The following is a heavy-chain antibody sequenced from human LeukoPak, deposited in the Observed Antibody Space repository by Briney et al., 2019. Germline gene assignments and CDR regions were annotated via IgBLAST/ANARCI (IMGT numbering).Heavy chain of an antibody. D-gene: IGHD4-17*01. CDR2: IKSKTDGGTT. Sequence: GGSPRLSCAASGFTFSSYGMSWVRQAPGKGLEWVGRIKSKTDGGTTDNAAPVKGRFTISRDDSKNTLFLQMNSPKTEDTAVYYCTYTLTTATTLSSPENWFDPWGQGTLVTVSS. V-gene: IGHV3-15*01. J-gene: IGHJ5*02. CDR1: GFTFSSYG. CDR3: TYTLTTATTLSSPENWFDP.